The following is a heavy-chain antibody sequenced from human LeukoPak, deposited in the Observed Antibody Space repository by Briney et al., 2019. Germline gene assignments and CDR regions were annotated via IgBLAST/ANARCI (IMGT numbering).Heavy chain of an antibody. CDR1: GGSISSYY. J-gene: IGHJ6*04. V-gene: IGHV4-59*01. CDR2: ICYSGST. D-gene: IGHD3-10*01. Sequence: SETLSLTCTVSGGSISSYYWSWIRQPPGKGLEWIGYICYSGSTNYNPSLKSRVTISVDTSKNQFSLKLSSVTAADTAVYYCARAGYYYGSGRGYGMDVWGKGTTVTVSS. CDR3: ARAGYYYGSGRGYGMDV.